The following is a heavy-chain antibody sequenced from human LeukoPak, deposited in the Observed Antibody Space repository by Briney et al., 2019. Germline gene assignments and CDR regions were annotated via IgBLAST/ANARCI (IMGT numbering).Heavy chain of an antibody. J-gene: IGHJ3*02. V-gene: IGHV1-46*01. CDR3: ARSSRRDGYNTPFRKKKLFVGDAFDI. CDR2: INPSGGST. CDR1: GFTFSGSA. Sequence: PGGSLRLSCAASGFTFSGSAMHWVRQAPGQGLEWMGIINPSGGSTSYAQKFQGRVTMTRDMSTSTVYMELSSLRSEDTAVYYCARSSRRDGYNTPFRKKKLFVGDAFDIWGQGTMVTVSS. D-gene: IGHD5-24*01.